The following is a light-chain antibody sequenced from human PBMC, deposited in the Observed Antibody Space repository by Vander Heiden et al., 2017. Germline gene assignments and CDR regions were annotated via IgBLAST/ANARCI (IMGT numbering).Light chain of an antibody. J-gene: IGKJ2*01. CDR3: QQYGSSPRT. CDR2: GAS. V-gene: IGKV3-20*01. Sequence: IVLTQSPGTLSLSPGERATLSCRASQSVSSSYLAWYQQKPGQAPRLLIYGASSRATGIPDRFSGSGSGPDFTLTISRLEPEDFAVYYCQQYGSSPRTFGQGTKLEIK. CDR1: QSVSSSY.